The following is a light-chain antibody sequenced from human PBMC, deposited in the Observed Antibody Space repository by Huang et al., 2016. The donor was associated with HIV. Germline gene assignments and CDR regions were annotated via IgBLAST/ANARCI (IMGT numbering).Light chain of an antibody. J-gene: IGKJ1*01. CDR2: SAS. CDR1: QSIRKV. Sequence: DIQMTQSPSSLSASVGDRVTIACRASQSIRKVLNWYQQKPGKAPKLLMHSASSLQSGVPSRFSGSGSGTDFTLTITSLQPEDFATYYCQQTDNIPRTFGQGTKVVIK. CDR3: QQTDNIPRT. V-gene: IGKV1-39*01.